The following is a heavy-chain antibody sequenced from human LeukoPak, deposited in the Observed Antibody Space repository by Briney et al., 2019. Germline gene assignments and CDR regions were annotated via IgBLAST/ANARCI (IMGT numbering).Heavy chain of an antibody. CDR1: GGSISSYY. D-gene: IGHD2-21*02. Sequence: SETLSLTCTVSGGSISSYYWSRIRQPPGKGLEWIGYIYYSGSTNYNPSLKSRVTISVDTSKNQFSLKLSSVTAADTAVYYCARGLIAYCGGDCYSAWFDPWGQGTLVTVSS. J-gene: IGHJ5*02. V-gene: IGHV4-59*08. CDR2: IYYSGST. CDR3: ARGLIAYCGGDCYSAWFDP.